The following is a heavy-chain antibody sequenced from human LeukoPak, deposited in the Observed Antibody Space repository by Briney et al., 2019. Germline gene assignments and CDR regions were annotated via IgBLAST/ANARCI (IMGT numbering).Heavy chain of an antibody. V-gene: IGHV3-23*01. Sequence: GGSLRLSCAASGFTFSSYAMSWVRQAPGKGLEWVSAISGSGGSTYYADSVKGRFTISRDNSKNTLHLQMNSLRAEDTAVYYCAKDLVGSYGPNLYYFDYWGQGTLVTVSS. CDR3: AKDLVGSYGPNLYYFDY. CDR2: ISGSGGST. CDR1: GFTFSSYA. D-gene: IGHD5-18*01. J-gene: IGHJ4*02.